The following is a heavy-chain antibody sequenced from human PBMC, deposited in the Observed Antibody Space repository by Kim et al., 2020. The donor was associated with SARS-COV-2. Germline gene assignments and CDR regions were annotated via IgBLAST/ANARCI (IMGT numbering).Heavy chain of an antibody. J-gene: IGHJ4*02. CDR3: ATNYGSGSYGMDS. D-gene: IGHD3-10*01. Sequence: YADSLKGRFTISRDNSKNTLYLQMNSLRAEDTAVYYCATNYGSGSYGMDSWGQGTLVSVSS. V-gene: IGHV3-30*07.